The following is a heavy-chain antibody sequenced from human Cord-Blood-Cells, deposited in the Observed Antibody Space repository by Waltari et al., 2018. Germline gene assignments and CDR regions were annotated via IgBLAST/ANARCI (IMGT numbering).Heavy chain of an antibody. CDR3: ARLKPYDFWSGYYFDY. J-gene: IGHJ4*02. CDR1: W. CDR2: IYHSGST. D-gene: IGHD3-3*01. Sequence: WWSWVRQPPGKGLEWIGEIYHSGSTNYNPSLKSRVTISVDKSKNQFSLKLSSVTAADTAVYYCARLKPYDFWSGYYFDYWGQGTLVTVSS. V-gene: IGHV4-4*02.